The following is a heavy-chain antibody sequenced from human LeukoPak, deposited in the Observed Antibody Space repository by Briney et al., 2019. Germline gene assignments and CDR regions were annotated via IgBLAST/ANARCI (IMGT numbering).Heavy chain of an antibody. V-gene: IGHV3-23*01. CDR3: AKEPKSYSTRHFDY. CDR2: ISGAGGST. D-gene: IGHD2-15*01. J-gene: IGHJ4*02. CDR1: GFTFSSYA. Sequence: GGSLRLSCAASGFTFSSYAMSWVRQAPGKGLEWVSAISGAGGSTYFADSVKGRFTISRDNSKNTLYLQMNSLRAEDTAVYYCAKEPKSYSTRHFDYWGQGTLVTVSS.